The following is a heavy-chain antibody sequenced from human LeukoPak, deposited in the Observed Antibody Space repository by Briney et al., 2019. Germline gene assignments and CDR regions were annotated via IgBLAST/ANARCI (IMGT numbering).Heavy chain of an antibody. CDR1: GYTFTSYG. V-gene: IGHV1-18*01. CDR3: AREGPTRTTASYNWFDP. Sequence: ASVKVSCKASGYTFTSYGISWVRQAPGQGLEWMGWISAYNGNTNYAQKLQGRVTMTTDTSTSTAYMELRSLRSDDTAVYYCAREGPTRTTASYNWFDPWGQGTLVTVSS. CDR2: ISAYNGNT. D-gene: IGHD1-26*01. J-gene: IGHJ5*02.